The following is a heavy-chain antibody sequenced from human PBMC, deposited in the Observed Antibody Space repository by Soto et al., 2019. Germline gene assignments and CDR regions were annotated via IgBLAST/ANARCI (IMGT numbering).Heavy chain of an antibody. CDR2: IRSKANSYAT. CDR3: TSDTARVYYGMDV. V-gene: IGHV3-73*02. J-gene: IGHJ6*02. CDR1: GFTFSGSA. D-gene: IGHD5-18*01. Sequence: EVQLVESGGGLVQPGGSLKLSCAASGFTFSGSAMHWVRQAFGKGMEWVGRIRSKANSYATAYAASVKGRFTISRDDSKNTAYLQMNSLKTEDTAVYYCTSDTARVYYGMDVWGQGTTVTVSS.